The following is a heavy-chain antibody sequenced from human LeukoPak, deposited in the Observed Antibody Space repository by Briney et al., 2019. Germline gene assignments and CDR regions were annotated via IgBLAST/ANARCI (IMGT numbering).Heavy chain of an antibody. CDR3: AKDLIAAGRGEYYFDY. D-gene: IGHD6-13*01. J-gene: IGHJ4*02. CDR2: ISYDGSNK. Sequence: GGSLRLSCAASGFTFSSYGMHWVRQAPGKGLEWVAVISYDGSNKYYADSVKGRFTISRDNSKNTLYLQMNSLGAEDTAVYYCAKDLIAAGRGEYYFDYWGQGTLVTVSS. V-gene: IGHV3-30*18. CDR1: GFTFSSYG.